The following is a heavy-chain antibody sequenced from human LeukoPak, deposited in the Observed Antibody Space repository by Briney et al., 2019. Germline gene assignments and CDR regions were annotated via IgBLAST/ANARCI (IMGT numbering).Heavy chain of an antibody. V-gene: IGHV4-59*01. CDR2: IYYSGST. J-gene: IGHJ6*03. CDR3: ARAAGDILTGYYRSQYMDV. CDR1: GGSISSYY. D-gene: IGHD3-9*01. Sequence: PSETLSLTCTVSGGSISSYYWSWIRQPPGKGLEWIGYIYYSGSTNYNPSLKRRVTISVDTSKNQFSLKLSSVTAADTAVYYCARAAGDILTGYYRSQYMDVWGKGTTVTVSS.